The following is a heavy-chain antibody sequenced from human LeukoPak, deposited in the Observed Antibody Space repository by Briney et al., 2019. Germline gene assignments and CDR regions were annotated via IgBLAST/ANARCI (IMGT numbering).Heavy chain of an antibody. D-gene: IGHD1-26*01. CDR3: ARDSPVGATSPLDY. Sequence: GAPVKVSCKASGYTFTGYYMHWVRQAPGQGLEWMGWINPNSGGTNYAQKFQGRVTMTRDTSISTAYMELSRLRSDDTAVYYCARDSPVGATSPLDYWGQGTLVTVSS. CDR2: INPNSGGT. V-gene: IGHV1-2*02. CDR1: GYTFTGYY. J-gene: IGHJ4*02.